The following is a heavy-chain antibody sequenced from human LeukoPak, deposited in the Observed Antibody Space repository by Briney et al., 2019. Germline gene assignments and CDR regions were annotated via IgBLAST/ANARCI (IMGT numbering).Heavy chain of an antibody. J-gene: IGHJ5*02. CDR3: ARLSLLPQHITMVRGVHP. CDR1: GGSFSGYY. V-gene: IGHV4-34*01. CDR2: INHSGST. D-gene: IGHD3-10*01. Sequence: SETLSLTCAVYGGSFSGYYWTWIRQPPGKGLEWIGEINHSGSTNYNPSLKSRVTTSVDTSKNHLSLKLNSVTAADTAVYYCARLSLLPQHITMVRGVHPWGQGTLVTVSS.